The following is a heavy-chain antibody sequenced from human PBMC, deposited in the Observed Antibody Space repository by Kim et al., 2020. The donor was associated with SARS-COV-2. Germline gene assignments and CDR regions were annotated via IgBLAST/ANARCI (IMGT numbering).Heavy chain of an antibody. Sequence: NPTRKGRVTMSVDTSKTQFSLKLSSVTAADTAVYYCARDLYSSGWYASDYWGQGTLVTVSS. CDR3: ARDLYSSGWYASDY. J-gene: IGHJ4*02. V-gene: IGHV4-4*07. D-gene: IGHD6-19*01.